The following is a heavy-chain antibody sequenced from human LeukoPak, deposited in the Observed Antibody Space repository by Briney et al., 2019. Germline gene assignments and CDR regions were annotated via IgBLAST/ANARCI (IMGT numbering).Heavy chain of an antibody. CDR2: INPNSGGT. CDR1: RYTFTGYY. V-gene: IGHV1-2*02. J-gene: IGHJ5*02. Sequence: GASVKVSCKASRYTFTGYYMHWVRQAPGQGLEWMGWINPNSGGTNYAQKFQGRVTMTRDTSISTAYMELSRLRSDDTAVYYCARDREYDILTGFPYNWFDPWGQGTLVTVSS. D-gene: IGHD3-9*01. CDR3: ARDREYDILTGFPYNWFDP.